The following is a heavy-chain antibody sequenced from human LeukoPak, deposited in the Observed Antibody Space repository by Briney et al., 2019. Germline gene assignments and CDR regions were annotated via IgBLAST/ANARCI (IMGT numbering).Heavy chain of an antibody. CDR3: ARDLGGGGPFNH. CDR2: IYRGGSI. CDR1: GFTVSSNY. Sequence: PGGSLRLSCAASGFTVSSNYMSWVRQAPGRGLEWVSVIYRGGSIYYADSVKGRFTISRDNSKNTLYLQMNSLRAEDTAVYYCARDLGGGGPFNHWGQGTLVTVSS. V-gene: IGHV3-53*01. J-gene: IGHJ4*02. D-gene: IGHD3-16*01.